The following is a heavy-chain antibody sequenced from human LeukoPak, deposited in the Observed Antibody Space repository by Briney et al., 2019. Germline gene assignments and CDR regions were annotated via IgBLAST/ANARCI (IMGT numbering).Heavy chain of an antibody. D-gene: IGHD2-2*02. CDR3: AKDLCSSTSCYTVYDY. CDR1: GFTFSNYA. V-gene: IGHV3-23*01. Sequence: PGGSLRLSCAASGFTFSNYAMTWVRQAPGQGLEWVSTITNGAAGTFYADSVKGRFTISGDNSKNTVYLQMNSLRAEDTAVYYCAKDLCSSTSCYTVYDYWGQGTLVTVSS. J-gene: IGHJ4*02. CDR2: ITNGAAGT.